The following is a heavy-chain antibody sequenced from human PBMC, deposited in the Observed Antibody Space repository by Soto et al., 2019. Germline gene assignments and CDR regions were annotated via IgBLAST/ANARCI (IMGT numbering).Heavy chain of an antibody. D-gene: IGHD5-12*01. CDR3: VSDGHVCSGSDCFRHFTH. CDR2: IKEDVSAA. Sequence: GGSLRLSCVASEFSISPYWMSWVRQAPGKGLEWVANIKEDVSAARYVDSARDRFLISRDNTKNSLYLQMTNLRAEDTAIYYCVSDGHVCSGSDCFRHFTHWGRGTPVTVSS. V-gene: IGHV3-7*03. CDR1: EFSISPYW. J-gene: IGHJ4*02.